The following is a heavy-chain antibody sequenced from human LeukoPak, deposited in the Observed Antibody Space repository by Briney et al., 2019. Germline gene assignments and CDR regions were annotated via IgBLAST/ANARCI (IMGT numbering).Heavy chain of an antibody. Sequence: ASVKVSCKASGYTFNSYAINWVRQAPGQGLEWMGWINTNTGNPTYAQGFTGRFVFSLDTSVSTAYLQISSLKAEDTAVYYCARDFFVEGLPLYNYYYMDVWGKGTTVTVSS. CDR1: GYTFNSYA. D-gene: IGHD3-16*01. CDR3: ARDFFVEGLPLYNYYYMDV. CDR2: INTNTGNP. J-gene: IGHJ6*03. V-gene: IGHV7-4-1*02.